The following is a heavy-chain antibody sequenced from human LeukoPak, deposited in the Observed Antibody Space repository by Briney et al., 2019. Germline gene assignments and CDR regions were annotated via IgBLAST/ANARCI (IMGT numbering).Heavy chain of an antibody. CDR1: GYTFTGYY. D-gene: IGHD3-22*01. V-gene: IGHV1-2*02. Sequence: GASVKVSCKASGYTFTGYYMHWVRQAPGQGLEWMGWINPNSGGTNCAQKFQGRVTMTRDTSISTAYMELSRLRSDDTAVYYCARDLDSGFYAFDIWGQGTMVTVSS. CDR2: INPNSGGT. CDR3: ARDLDSGFYAFDI. J-gene: IGHJ3*02.